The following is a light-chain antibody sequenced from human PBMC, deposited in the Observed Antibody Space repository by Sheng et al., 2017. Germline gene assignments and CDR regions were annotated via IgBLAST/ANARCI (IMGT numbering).Light chain of an antibody. Sequence: EIVLTQSPATLSLSPGERATLSCRASQSISSYLAWYQQKPGQAPRLLIHGASSRATGIPARFSGSGSGTEFTLTISSLQSEDFAIYYCQQYYYLYTFGQGTNLEL. CDR3: QQYYYLYT. V-gene: IGKV3D-15*01. CDR1: QSISSY. J-gene: IGKJ2*01. CDR2: GAS.